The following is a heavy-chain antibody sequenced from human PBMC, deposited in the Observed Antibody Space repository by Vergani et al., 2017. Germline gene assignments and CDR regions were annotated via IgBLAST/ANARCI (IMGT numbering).Heavy chain of an antibody. J-gene: IGHJ4*02. D-gene: IGHD6-19*01. CDR3: AKLAGDGXFDY. CDR1: GGSISSYY. V-gene: IGHV4-59*01. Sequence: QVQLQESGPGLVKPSETLSLTCTVSGGSISSYYWSWIRQPPGKGLEWIGYIYYSGSTNYNPSLKSRVTISVDTSKNQFSLKLSSVTAADTAVYYCAKLAGDGXFDYWGQGTLVTVSS. CDR2: IYYSGST.